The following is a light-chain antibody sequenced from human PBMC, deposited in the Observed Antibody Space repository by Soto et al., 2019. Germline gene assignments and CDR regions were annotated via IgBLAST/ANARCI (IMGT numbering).Light chain of an antibody. Sequence: QSALTQPPSASGSPGQSVTISCTGTSSDIGGYNYVSWYQQHPGKAPKLLIYEVTKRPSGVPDRFSGSKSGNTASLTVSGLQAEDEAEYYCASRAVYTVRVFGGGTKLTVL. CDR3: ASRAVYTVRV. CDR2: EVT. V-gene: IGLV2-8*01. J-gene: IGLJ3*02. CDR1: SSDIGGYNY.